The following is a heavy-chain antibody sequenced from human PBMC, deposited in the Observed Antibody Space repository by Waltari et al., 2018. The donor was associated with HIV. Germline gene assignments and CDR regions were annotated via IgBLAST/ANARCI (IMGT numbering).Heavy chain of an antibody. J-gene: IGHJ5*02. CDR2: IIPISGTT. Sequence: QVQLVQSGAEVKKPGSSVKVSCKAYGGTLSSYAISWVRQASGQGLEWMGGIIPISGTTNYAQKFQGRVTITADESTSTANMELNSLKSEDTAVYYCARLGRSRFLEWIPFDPWGQGTLVTVSS. D-gene: IGHD3-3*01. CDR3: ARLGRSRFLEWIPFDP. V-gene: IGHV1-69*12. CDR1: GGTLSSYA.